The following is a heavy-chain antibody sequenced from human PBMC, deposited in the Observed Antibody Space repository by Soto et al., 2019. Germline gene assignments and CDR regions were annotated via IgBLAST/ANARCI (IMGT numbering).Heavy chain of an antibody. Sequence: PFVTMSRTCPFAGGSSSDGDGCWIWIQQPPGKGLDCIGYIYYSGITYYNPFLKSPVTISVATSKNQFSLKLSSVTAADTAVYYCARADWNRPPTLFDYWGQGTLVTVSS. D-gene: IGHD1-1*01. J-gene: IGHJ4*02. CDR1: GGSSSDGDGC. CDR2: IYYSGIT. CDR3: ARADWNRPPTLFDY. V-gene: IGHV4-30-4*01.